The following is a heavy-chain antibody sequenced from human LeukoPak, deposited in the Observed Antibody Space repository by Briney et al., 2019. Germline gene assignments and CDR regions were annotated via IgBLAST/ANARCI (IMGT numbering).Heavy chain of an antibody. CDR1: GFTFSSYS. V-gene: IGHV3-48*04. J-gene: IGHJ3*02. CDR2: ISSSSSTI. CDR3: ARERSWDLGAFDI. Sequence: GGSLRLSCAASGFTFSSYSMNWVRQAPGKGLEWVSYISSSSSTIYYADSVKGRFTISRDNAKNSLYLQMNSLRAEDTAVYYCARERSWDLGAFDIWGQGTMVTVSS. D-gene: IGHD3-16*01.